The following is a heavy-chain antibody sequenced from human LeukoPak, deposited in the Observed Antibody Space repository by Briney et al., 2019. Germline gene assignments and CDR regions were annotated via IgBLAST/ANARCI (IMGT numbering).Heavy chain of an antibody. CDR3: AKDGGWDGYNQGYFDY. D-gene: IGHD5-24*01. CDR1: GFTFSNAW. V-gene: IGHV3-23*01. Sequence: GGSLRLSCAASGFTFSNAWMSWVRQAPGKGLEWVSAISGSGGSTYYADSVKGRFTISRDNSKNTLYLQMNSLRAEDTAVYYCAKDGGWDGYNQGYFDYWGQGTLVTVSS. CDR2: ISGSGGST. J-gene: IGHJ4*02.